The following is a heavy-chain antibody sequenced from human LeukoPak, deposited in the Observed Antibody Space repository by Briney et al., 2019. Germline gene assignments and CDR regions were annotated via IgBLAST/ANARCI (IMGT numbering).Heavy chain of an antibody. Sequence: PGGSLRLSCAASGFTFSSYWMSWVRQAPGKGLEWVANIKQDGSEKYYVDSVKGRFTISRDNAKNSLYLQMNSLRAEDTAVYYCAREGGPYYDFWSGYSKAFDIWGQGTMVTVSS. CDR2: IKQDGSEK. D-gene: IGHD3-3*01. J-gene: IGHJ3*02. CDR3: AREGGPYYDFWSGYSKAFDI. V-gene: IGHV3-7*01. CDR1: GFTFSSYW.